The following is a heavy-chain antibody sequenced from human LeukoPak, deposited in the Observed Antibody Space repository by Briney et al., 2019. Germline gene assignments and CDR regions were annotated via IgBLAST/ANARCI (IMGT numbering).Heavy chain of an antibody. V-gene: IGHV3-23*01. CDR3: ARGPAVDCSSTSCYGGANWFDP. J-gene: IGHJ5*02. CDR1: GFTFSRYA. Sequence: GGSPRLSCAASGFTFSRYAMSWVRQAPGKGLEWVSAISGSGGSTYYADSVKGRFTISRDNAKNSLYLQMNSLRAEDTAVYYCARGPAVDCSSTSCYGGANWFDPWGQGTLVTVSS. D-gene: IGHD2-2*01. CDR2: ISGSGGST.